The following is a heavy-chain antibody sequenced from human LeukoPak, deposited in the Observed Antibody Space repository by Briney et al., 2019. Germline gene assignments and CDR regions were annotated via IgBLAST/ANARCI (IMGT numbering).Heavy chain of an antibody. CDR3: ARVFDLIRSNDAFDI. J-gene: IGHJ3*02. V-gene: IGHV4-4*07. Sequence: SETLSLTCTVSGGSISSYYWSWIRQPAGKGLEWIGRIYTSGGTNYSPSLKSRVTMSVDTSKNQFSLKLGSVTAADTAVYYCARVFDLIRSNDAFDIWGQGTMVTVSS. CDR1: GGSISSYY. D-gene: IGHD3-10*02. CDR2: IYTSGGT.